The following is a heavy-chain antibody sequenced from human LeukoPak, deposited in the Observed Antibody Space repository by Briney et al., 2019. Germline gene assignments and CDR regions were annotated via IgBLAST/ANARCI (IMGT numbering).Heavy chain of an antibody. CDR3: VGELLPYYGMDV. J-gene: IGHJ6*02. V-gene: IGHV3-72*01. CDR2: TRNKVNSYTT. CDR1: GFTFSDHY. D-gene: IGHD3-10*01. Sequence: GGSLRLSCAASGFTFSDHYMDWVRQAPGKGLEWVGRTRNKVNSYTTEYAASVKGRFTISRDDSKNSLYLQMNSLRAEDTAVYYSVGELLPYYGMDVWGQGTTVTVSS.